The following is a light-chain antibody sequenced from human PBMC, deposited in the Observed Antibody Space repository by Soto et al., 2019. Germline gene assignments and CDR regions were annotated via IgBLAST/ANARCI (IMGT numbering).Light chain of an antibody. CDR2: EVS. Sequence: DIQMTQSPSTLSASVGDRVTITCRASQSFSSWLAWYQQRPGKAPKLLIYEVSKLESGVPSRFSGSGSGTEFTLTISSLPPDDFATYYCQEYSGTSSLSFGGGTKVEIK. J-gene: IGKJ4*01. CDR1: QSFSSW. CDR3: QEYSGTSSLS. V-gene: IGKV1-5*03.